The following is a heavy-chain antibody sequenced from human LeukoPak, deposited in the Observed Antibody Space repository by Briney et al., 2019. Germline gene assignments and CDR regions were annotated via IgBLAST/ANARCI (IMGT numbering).Heavy chain of an antibody. V-gene: IGHV3-30*18. CDR2: ISYDGSNK. D-gene: IGHD6-19*01. Sequence: QPGRSLRLSCAASGFTFSYYGLHWVRQGPGKGLEWVAVISYDGSNKYYADSVKGRFTISRDNSKNTLYLQMNSLRAEDTAVYYCAKQCGGSGWFDAFDIWGQGTMVTVSS. CDR3: AKQCGGSGWFDAFDI. CDR1: GFTFSYYG. J-gene: IGHJ3*02.